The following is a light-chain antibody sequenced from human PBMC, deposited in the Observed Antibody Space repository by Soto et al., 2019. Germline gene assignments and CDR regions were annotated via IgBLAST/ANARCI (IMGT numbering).Light chain of an antibody. Sequence: ISCTGTSSDVGGYNYVAWYQEHPGKAPKLMIYDVSNRPSGVSNRFSGSKSGNTASLTISGLQAEDEADYYCSSYTSSSPYVFGTGTKVTVL. CDR3: SSYTSSSPYV. J-gene: IGLJ1*01. CDR1: SSDVGGYNY. V-gene: IGLV2-14*04. CDR2: DVS.